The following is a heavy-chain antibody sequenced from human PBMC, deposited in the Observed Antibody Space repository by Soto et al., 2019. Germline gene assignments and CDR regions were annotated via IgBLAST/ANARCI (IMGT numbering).Heavy chain of an antibody. CDR3: ARGYSSSWTPDY. D-gene: IGHD6-13*01. Sequence: ASVKVSCKASGYTFTSYDINWVRQATGRGLEWMGWMNPNSGNTGYAQKFQGRVTMTRNTSISTAYMELSSLRSEDTAMYYCARGYSSSWTPDYWGQGTLVTVSS. CDR2: MNPNSGNT. J-gene: IGHJ4*02. V-gene: IGHV1-8*01. CDR1: GYTFTSYD.